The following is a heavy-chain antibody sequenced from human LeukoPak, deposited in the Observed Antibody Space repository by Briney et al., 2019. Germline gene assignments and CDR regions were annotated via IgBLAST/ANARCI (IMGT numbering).Heavy chain of an antibody. Sequence: SETLSLTCAVYGGSFSGYYWSWIRQPPGKGLEWIGEINHSGSTNYNPSLKSRVTISVDTSKNQFSLRLSSVTAADTAVYYCARVSGYVMEDYFDYWGQGTLVTVSS. D-gene: IGHD3-10*01. CDR1: GGSFSGYY. CDR3: ARVSGYVMEDYFDY. CDR2: INHSGST. J-gene: IGHJ4*02. V-gene: IGHV4-34*01.